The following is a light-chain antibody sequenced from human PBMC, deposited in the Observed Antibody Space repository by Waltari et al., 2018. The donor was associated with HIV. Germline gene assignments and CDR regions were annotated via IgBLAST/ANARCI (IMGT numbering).Light chain of an antibody. CDR1: RRDVGGYHY. V-gene: IGLV2-14*01. CDR2: EVR. CDR3: SSYSSSDTHVV. Sequence: QSALTQPASVSGSPGQSITISCTGTRRDVGGYHYVSWYQQHQGKAPKFMIYEVRNRPSGGSNRFSGSKSGNTASLTISGLQAEDEAYYYCSSYSSSDTHVVFGGGTKLTVL. J-gene: IGLJ2*01.